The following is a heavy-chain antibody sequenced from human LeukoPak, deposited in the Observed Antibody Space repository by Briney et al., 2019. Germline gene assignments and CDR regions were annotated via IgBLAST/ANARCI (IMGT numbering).Heavy chain of an antibody. Sequence: GGSLGLSCSASGFTFSSYAMTWVRQAPGKGLEWVSTISGSGGSTFYADFVKGRFTISRDNSKNTLYVQMNSLRAEDTAVYYCAKDGAVGIIVPAAMEFDPWGQGTLVTVAS. J-gene: IGHJ5*02. CDR3: AKDGAVGIIVPAAMEFDP. V-gene: IGHV3-23*01. D-gene: IGHD2-2*01. CDR2: ISGSGGST. CDR1: GFTFSSYA.